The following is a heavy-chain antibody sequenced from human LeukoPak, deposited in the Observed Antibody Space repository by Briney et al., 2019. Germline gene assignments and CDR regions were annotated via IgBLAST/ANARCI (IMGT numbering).Heavy chain of an antibody. V-gene: IGHV1-18*01. D-gene: IGHD6-13*01. CDR2: ISAYNGNT. CDR1: GYTFTSCG. J-gene: IGHJ3*02. CDR3: AREVAALDAFDI. Sequence: ASVKVSCKASGYTFTSCGISWVRQAPGQGLEWMGWISAYNGNTNYAQKLQGRVTMTTDTSTSTAYMELRSLRSDDTAVYYCAREVAALDAFDIWGQGTMVTVSS.